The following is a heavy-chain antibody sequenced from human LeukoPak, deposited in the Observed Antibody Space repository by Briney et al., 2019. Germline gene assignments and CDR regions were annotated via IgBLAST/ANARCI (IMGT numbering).Heavy chain of an antibody. CDR1: GFTFSNYA. D-gene: IGHD3-3*01. V-gene: IGHV3-30*04. CDR2: VSAAGTNK. J-gene: IGHJ4*02. CDR3: ARVVYDFWSAYDY. Sequence: PGGSLRLSCAASGFTFSNYAMHWVRQAPGKGLEWVAVVSAAGTNKYYVDSVKGRFTISRDNSKNTLYLQMNSLRAEDTALYYCARVVYDFWSAYDYWGQGTLVTVSS.